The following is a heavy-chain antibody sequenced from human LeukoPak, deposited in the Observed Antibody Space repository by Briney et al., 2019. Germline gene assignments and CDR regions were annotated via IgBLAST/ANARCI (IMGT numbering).Heavy chain of an antibody. Sequence: GGSLRLSCAASGFTFSSYAMHWVRQAPGKGLEWVAVISYDGSNEYYADSVKGRFAISRDNSQNTLYLQMNSLRTEDTAVYYCATSPSCGSDCPTVYFDYWGQGTLVTVSS. CDR2: ISYDGSNE. CDR3: ATSPSCGSDCPTVYFDY. CDR1: GFTFSSYA. J-gene: IGHJ4*02. D-gene: IGHD2-21*02. V-gene: IGHV3-30*09.